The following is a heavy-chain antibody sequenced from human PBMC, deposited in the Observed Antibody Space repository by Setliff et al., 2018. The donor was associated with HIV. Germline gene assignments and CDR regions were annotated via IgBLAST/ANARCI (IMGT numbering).Heavy chain of an antibody. V-gene: IGHV1-46*01. CDR1: GYTFTSYY. J-gene: IGHJ4*02. Sequence: ASVKVSCKASGYTFTSYYIHWVRQAPGQGLEWMGIINPSGGHTSYAQKFQGRATMTRDTSTSTVYMELSSLRSEDTAVYYCARDSSFVAAYNYWSGFSYFDFWGQGTLVTVS. CDR2: INPSGGHT. CDR3: ARDSSFVAAYNYWSGFSYFDF. D-gene: IGHD3-3*01.